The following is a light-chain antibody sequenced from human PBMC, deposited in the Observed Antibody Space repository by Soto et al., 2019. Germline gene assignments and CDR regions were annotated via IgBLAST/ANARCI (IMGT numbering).Light chain of an antibody. V-gene: IGKV4-1*01. CDR3: QQYYSSPTWT. CDR2: WAS. J-gene: IGKJ1*01. Sequence: DIVMTQSPDSLAVSLGERATINCKSSQSIFYSSNNKHYLAWYQQKPGQPPKLLIYWASTRESGVPDRFSGSGSGTDFTLTISSLQAEDVAIYYCQQYYSSPTWTFGQGTKVEIK. CDR1: QSIFYSSNNKHY.